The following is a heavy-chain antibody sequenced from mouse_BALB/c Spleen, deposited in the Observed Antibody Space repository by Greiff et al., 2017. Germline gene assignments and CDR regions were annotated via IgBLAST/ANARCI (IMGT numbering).Heavy chain of an antibody. CDR2: ISYDGSY. Sequence: EVKLMESGPGLVKPSQSLSLTCSVTGYSITSGYYWNWIRQFPGNKLEWMGYISYDGSYNYNPSLKNRISITRDTSKNQFFLKLNSVTTEDTATYYCAMIYYGNYGWYFDVWGAGTTVTVSS. CDR3: AMIYYGNYGWYFDV. D-gene: IGHD2-1*01. V-gene: IGHV3-6*02. J-gene: IGHJ1*01. CDR1: GYSITSGYY.